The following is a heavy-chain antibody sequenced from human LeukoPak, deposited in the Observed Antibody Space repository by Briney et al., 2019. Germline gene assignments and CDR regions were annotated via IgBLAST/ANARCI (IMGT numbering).Heavy chain of an antibody. CDR3: ARQNGGPPRSLDY. Sequence: PSETLSLTCTVSGGSISSSSYYWGWIRQPPGKGLEWIGSIYYSGSTYYNPSLKSRVTISADTSKNQFSLKLSSVTAADTAVYYCARQNGGPPRSLDYWGQGTLVTVSS. J-gene: IGHJ4*02. V-gene: IGHV4-39*01. CDR2: IYYSGST. D-gene: IGHD4-23*01. CDR1: GGSISSSSYY.